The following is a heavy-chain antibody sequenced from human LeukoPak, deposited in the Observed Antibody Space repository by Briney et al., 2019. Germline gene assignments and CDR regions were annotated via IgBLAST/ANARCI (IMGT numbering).Heavy chain of an antibody. CDR3: ARGQNGIAARPPDY. CDR2: INHSGST. D-gene: IGHD6-6*01. J-gene: IGHJ4*02. V-gene: IGHV4-34*01. Sequence: PSETLPLTCAVYGGSFSGYYWSWIRQPPGKGLEWIGEINHSGSTNYNPSLKSRVTISVDTSKNQFSLKLSSVTAADTAVYYCARGQNGIAARPPDYWGQGTLVTVSS. CDR1: GGSFSGYY.